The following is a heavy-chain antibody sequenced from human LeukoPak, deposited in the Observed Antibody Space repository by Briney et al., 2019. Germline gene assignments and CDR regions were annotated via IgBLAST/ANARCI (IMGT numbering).Heavy chain of an antibody. V-gene: IGHV3-73*01. CDR3: ARLTDLAGAYDFVGFDY. CDR2: IRSTAGTYAT. J-gene: IGHJ4*02. CDR1: GFSFSDSD. D-gene: IGHD3-16*01. Sequence: GGSLKLSCAASGFSFSDSDIHWVRQPSGKGLEWVGRIRSTAGTYATEYIASVKGRFTISRDDSKNTAYLQMNSLKTEDTALYYCARLTDLAGAYDFVGFDYWGQGTLVTVSS.